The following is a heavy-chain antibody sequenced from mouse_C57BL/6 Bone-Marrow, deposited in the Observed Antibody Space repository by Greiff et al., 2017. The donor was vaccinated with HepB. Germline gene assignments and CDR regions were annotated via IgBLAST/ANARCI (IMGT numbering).Heavy chain of an antibody. CDR3: ARWGGYDASYWYFDV. V-gene: IGHV1-69*01. D-gene: IGHD2-2*01. CDR2: IDPSDSYT. J-gene: IGHJ1*03. CDR1: GYTFTSYW. Sequence: QVQLQQSGAELVMPGASVKLSCKASGYTFTSYWMHWVKQRPGQGLEWIGEIDPSDSYTNYNQKFKGKSTLTVDKSSSTAYMQLSSLTSEDSAVYYCARWGGYDASYWYFDVWGTGTTVTVSS.